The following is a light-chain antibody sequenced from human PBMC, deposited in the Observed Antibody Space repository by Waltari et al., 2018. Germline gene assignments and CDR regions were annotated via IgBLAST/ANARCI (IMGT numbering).Light chain of an antibody. J-gene: IGKJ2*01. CDR2: WAS. CDR1: QSVLYSSNNKNY. V-gene: IGKV4-1*01. CDR3: QQYYSTPT. Sequence: DIVMTQSPDSLAVSLGERATINCKSSQSVLYSSNNKNYLAWYQQTPGQPPKLLIYWASTRESGVPYRFSGSASETDFTLTVSSLQAEDVAVYYCQQYYSTPTFGQGTKLEIK.